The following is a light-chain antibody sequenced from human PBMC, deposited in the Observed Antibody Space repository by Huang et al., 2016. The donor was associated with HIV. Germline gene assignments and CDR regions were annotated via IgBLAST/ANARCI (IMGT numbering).Light chain of an antibody. CDR1: QSVTSS. CDR3: QQYNNWPLT. CDR2: GAS. V-gene: IGKV3-15*01. J-gene: IGKJ4*01. Sequence: EKVMTQSPATLSVSPGERATLSCRASQSVTSSLAWYQQKPGQAPRLLIDGASTRATGIPARFSGSGSGTEFTLTISSLQSEDFAVYYCQQYNNWPLTFGGGTKVEIK.